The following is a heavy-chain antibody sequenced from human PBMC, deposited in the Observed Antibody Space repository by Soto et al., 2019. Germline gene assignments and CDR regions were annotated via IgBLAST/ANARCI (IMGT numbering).Heavy chain of an antibody. CDR1: GFTFSDHY. J-gene: IGHJ4*02. D-gene: IGHD4-17*01. Sequence: EVQLVESGGGLVQPGESLRLSCAASGFTFSDHYMDWVRQAPGKGLEWVGRTRNKANSYTTEYAASVKGRFTISRDDSKNSLYLQMNSLKTEDTAVYYCARGLMTTAVYYFDYWGQGTLVTVSS. CDR2: TRNKANSYTT. CDR3: ARGLMTTAVYYFDY. V-gene: IGHV3-72*01.